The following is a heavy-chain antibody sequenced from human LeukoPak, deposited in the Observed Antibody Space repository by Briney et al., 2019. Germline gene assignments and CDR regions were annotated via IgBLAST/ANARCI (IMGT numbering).Heavy chain of an antibody. CDR1: GFTFSNYG. Sequence: GGSLRLSCEASGFTFSNYGRNWVRQAPGKGLEWVSFTDTSGNYIYYGDSVKGRFTISRDNARNLLLLQMNGLRAEDTAVYYCARGRSITLLRGVAMSDGFDIWGQGAMVAVSS. J-gene: IGHJ3*02. CDR3: ARGRSITLLRGVAMSDGFDI. CDR2: TDTSGNYI. V-gene: IGHV3-21*06. D-gene: IGHD3-10*01.